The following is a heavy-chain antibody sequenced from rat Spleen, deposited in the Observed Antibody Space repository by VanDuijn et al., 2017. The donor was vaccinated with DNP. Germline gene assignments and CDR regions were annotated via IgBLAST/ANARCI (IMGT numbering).Heavy chain of an antibody. J-gene: IGHJ2*01. CDR2: ISHDGSYT. Sequence: EVQLVESGGGLVQPGRSLKLSCAASGFTFSDYYMAWVRQAPRKGLEWVTTISHDGSYTYYRDSVKGRFTISRDNAKNTLYLQMNSLKSEDTATYYCTRRAYYFDYWGQGVMVTVSS. CDR1: GFTFSDYY. V-gene: IGHV5-7*01. CDR3: TRRAYYFDY.